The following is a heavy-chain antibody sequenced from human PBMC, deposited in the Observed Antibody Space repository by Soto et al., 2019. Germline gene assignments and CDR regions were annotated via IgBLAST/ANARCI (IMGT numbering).Heavy chain of an antibody. Sequence: QVQLVQSGAEVKKPGASVKVSCKASGYTFTNYGISWVRQAPGQGLEWMGWISAHNGNTDSAQKLQGRLYMTTDTSANTAYMHLRSLRSDDTAVYYCARDGFIRDTAMPPDDFWGQGTLVTVSS. J-gene: IGHJ4*02. D-gene: IGHD5-18*01. V-gene: IGHV1-18*01. CDR2: ISAHNGNT. CDR3: ARDGFIRDTAMPPDDF. CDR1: GYTFTNYG.